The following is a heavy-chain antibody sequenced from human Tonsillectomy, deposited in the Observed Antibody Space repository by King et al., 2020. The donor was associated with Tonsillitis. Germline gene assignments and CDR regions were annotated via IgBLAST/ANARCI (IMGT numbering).Heavy chain of an antibody. CDR1: GYSTTTSYS. D-gene: IGHD4-17*01. J-gene: IGHJ2*01. CDR3: ARDVYDSTVMELPPYFDL. CDR2: LHHSGST. V-gene: IGHV4-38-2*02. Sequence: QLQESGPGLVKPSQTLSLTCSVSGYSTTTSYSWAWIRQPPGKGLEWLGSLHHSGSTYYNPSLKGRFTMSMDTSKNQFSLRLSSLTAADTATYYCARDVYDSTVMELPPYFDLGGRGTLVTVSS.